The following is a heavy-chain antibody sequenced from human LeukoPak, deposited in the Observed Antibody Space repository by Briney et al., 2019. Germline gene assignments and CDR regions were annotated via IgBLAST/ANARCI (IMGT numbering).Heavy chain of an antibody. CDR1: GFTFSSYW. D-gene: IGHD6-13*01. CDR3: ARIIAAAGYFDY. CDR2: IKQDGSEK. J-gene: IGHJ4*02. Sequence: GGSLRLSCAASGFTFSSYWMSWVRQAPGKGLEWVANIKQDGSEKYYVDSEKGRFTISRDTDKNSLYLQMNSLRAEDTAVYYCARIIAAAGYFDYWGEGTLVTVSS. V-gene: IGHV3-7*01.